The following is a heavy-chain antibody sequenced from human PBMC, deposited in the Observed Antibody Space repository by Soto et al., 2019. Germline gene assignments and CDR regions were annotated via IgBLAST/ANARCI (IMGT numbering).Heavy chain of an antibody. V-gene: IGHV3-74*01. CDR1: GFTFSSYL. CDR3: ARTTGGCSGGSCPQYDAFDI. J-gene: IGHJ3*02. D-gene: IGHD2-15*01. CDR2: INSDGSST. Sequence: LRLSCASSGFTFSSYLMHWVRQAPGKGLVWVSRINSDGSSTSYADSVKGRFTISRDNAKNTLYLQMNSLRAEDTAVYYCARTTGGCSGGSCPQYDAFDIWGQGTMVTVSS.